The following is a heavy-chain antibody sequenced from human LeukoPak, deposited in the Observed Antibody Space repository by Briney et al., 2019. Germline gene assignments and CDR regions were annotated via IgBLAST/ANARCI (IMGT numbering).Heavy chain of an antibody. Sequence: GASVKVSCKASGYTFIAYYMHWVRQAPGQGLEWMGWIKPNSGGTNYAQKFQGRVTMTRDTSISTAYMDLSRLRSDDTAVYYCARGMGVLVPAATWFDPWGQGTLVTVSS. CDR1: GYTFIAYY. D-gene: IGHD2-2*01. CDR3: ARGMGVLVPAATWFDP. V-gene: IGHV1-2*02. J-gene: IGHJ5*02. CDR2: IKPNSGGT.